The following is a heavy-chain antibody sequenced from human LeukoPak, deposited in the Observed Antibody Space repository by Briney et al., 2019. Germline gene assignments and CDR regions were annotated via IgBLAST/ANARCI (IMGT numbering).Heavy chain of an antibody. J-gene: IGHJ4*02. CDR1: GGSISSSSYY. CDR2: IYYSGST. CDR3: ARLRITMVRGVIHYNRVYYFDY. D-gene: IGHD3-10*01. V-gene: IGHV4-39*01. Sequence: SETLSLTCTVSGGSISSSSYYWGWIRQPPGKGLEWIGSIYYSGSTYYNPSLKSRVTISVDTSKNQFSLKLSSVPAADTAVYYCARLRITMVRGVIHYNRVYYFDYWGQGTLVTVSS.